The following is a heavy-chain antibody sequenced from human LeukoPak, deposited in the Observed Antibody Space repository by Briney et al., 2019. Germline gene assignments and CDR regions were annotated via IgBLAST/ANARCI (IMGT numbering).Heavy chain of an antibody. D-gene: IGHD1-20*01. J-gene: IGHJ4*02. CDR3: STLTSRGLSDS. V-gene: IGHV3-15*07. CDR2: IKSKADGETI. Sequence: GGSLRLSCAASGFTFTNAWMNWVRQAPGKGLEWVGRIKSKADGETIDYAAPVKGRFTFSRDDSINMLYLQMNSLKSEDTAVYYCSTLTSRGLSDSWGQGTLVTVSS. CDR1: GFTFTNAW.